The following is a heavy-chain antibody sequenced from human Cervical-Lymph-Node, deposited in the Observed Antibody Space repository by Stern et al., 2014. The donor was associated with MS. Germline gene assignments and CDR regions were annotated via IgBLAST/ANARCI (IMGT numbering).Heavy chain of an antibody. J-gene: IGHJ4*02. Sequence: VQLVESGGGVVQPGGSLRLSCVASGFTFTTSGMHWVRQAPGTGLDWVAVISSDGSNQYYGDSVKGRFTISRDNSKNTVYLQMNSLRPEDTAVYYCANAAALSCRSPSCYKAFEYWGQGILVTVSS. D-gene: IGHD2-2*02. V-gene: IGHV3-30*18. CDR3: ANAAALSCRSPSCYKAFEY. CDR1: GFTFTTSG. CDR2: ISSDGSNQ.